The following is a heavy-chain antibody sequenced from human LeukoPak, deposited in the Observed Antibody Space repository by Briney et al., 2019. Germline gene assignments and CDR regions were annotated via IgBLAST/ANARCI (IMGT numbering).Heavy chain of an antibody. CDR3: ASSSSSNQYYYYGMDV. Sequence: GGSLRLSCAASGFTVSSNYMSWVRQAPGKGLEWVSVIYSGGSTYYADSVKSRFTISRDNSKNTLYLQMNSLRAEDTAVYYCASSSSSNQYYYYGMDVWGQGTTVTVSS. CDR2: IYSGGST. J-gene: IGHJ6*02. D-gene: IGHD6-13*01. CDR1: GFTVSSNY. V-gene: IGHV3-53*01.